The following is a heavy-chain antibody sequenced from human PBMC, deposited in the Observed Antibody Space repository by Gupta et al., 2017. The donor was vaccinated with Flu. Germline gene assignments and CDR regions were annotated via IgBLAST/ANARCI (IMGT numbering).Heavy chain of an antibody. V-gene: IGHV3-30*18. CDR1: GFTFSRYG. Sequence: QVQLVESGGGVVQPGRSLRLSCAASGFTFSRYGMHWVRQAPGKGLEWVAVISYDGSNKYYADSVKGRFTISRDNSKNTLYLQMNSLRAEDTAVYYCAKLPVQDTAMPIAGMDVWGQGTTVTVSS. CDR3: AKLPVQDTAMPIAGMDV. CDR2: ISYDGSNK. D-gene: IGHD5-18*01. J-gene: IGHJ6*02.